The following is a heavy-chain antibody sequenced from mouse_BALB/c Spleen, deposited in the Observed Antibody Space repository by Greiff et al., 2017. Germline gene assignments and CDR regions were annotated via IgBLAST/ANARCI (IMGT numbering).Heavy chain of an antibody. D-gene: IGHD2-2*01. V-gene: IGHV5-4*02. Sequence: EVQRVESGGGLVKPGGSLKLSCAASGFTFSDYYMYWVRQTPEKRLEWVATISDGGSYTYYPDSVKGRFTISRDNAKNNLYLQMSSLKSEDTAMYYCARGDWTGFYAMDYWGQGTSVTVSS. CDR1: GFTFSDYY. CDR2: ISDGGSYT. CDR3: ARGDWTGFYAMDY. J-gene: IGHJ4*01.